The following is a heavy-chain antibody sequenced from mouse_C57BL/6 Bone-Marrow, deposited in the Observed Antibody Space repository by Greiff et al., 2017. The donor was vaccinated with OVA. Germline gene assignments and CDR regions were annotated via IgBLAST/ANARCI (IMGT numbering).Heavy chain of an antibody. D-gene: IGHD4-1*01. CDR3: NWDGDY. CDR1: GYTFTSYT. CDR2: INPSSGYS. J-gene: IGHJ2*01. Sequence: VQLQQSGAELARPGASVKMSCKASGYTFTSYTMHWVKQRPGKGLEWIGYINPSSGYSKYNQKFKDKATLTADKTSSTAYMQLSSLTSEDSAVYYSNWDGDYWGQGTTLTVSS. V-gene: IGHV1-4*01.